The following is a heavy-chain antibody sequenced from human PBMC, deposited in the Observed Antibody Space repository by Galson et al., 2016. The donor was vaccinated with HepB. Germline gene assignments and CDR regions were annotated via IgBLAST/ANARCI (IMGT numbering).Heavy chain of an antibody. Sequence: SVKVSCKASGYIFTNHRINWVRQAPGQGLEWMGWIITKNGNTNYRQNLQGRVTMTTDTSTNTAYMELRSLRSDDTAVYYCARVSGIDYWGQGTLVTVSS. CDR1: GYIFTNHR. CDR3: ARVSGIDY. CDR2: IITKNGNT. J-gene: IGHJ4*02. V-gene: IGHV1-18*01.